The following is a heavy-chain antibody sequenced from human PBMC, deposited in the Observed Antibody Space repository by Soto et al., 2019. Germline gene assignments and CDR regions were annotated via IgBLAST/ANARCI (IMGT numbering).Heavy chain of an antibody. V-gene: IGHV3-64*01. J-gene: IGHJ4*02. CDR1: GLTFGSYP. CDR3: ARDRMSRHRGVFDF. CDR2: IRTNGDST. D-gene: IGHD6-13*01. Sequence: EVQLVESGGGLVQPGGSLRLSCAASGLTFGSYPMHWIRQAPGKGLEYVSAIRTNGDSTFYANSVKGRFTISREKSKHTLYVQVVSLRAEDMDVYYWARDRMSRHRGVFDFWGQATVVTASS.